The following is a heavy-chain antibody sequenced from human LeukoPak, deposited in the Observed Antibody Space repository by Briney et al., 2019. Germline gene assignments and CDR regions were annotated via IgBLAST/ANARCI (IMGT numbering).Heavy chain of an antibody. CDR3: ARDTDYDILTGYYVFDY. D-gene: IGHD3-9*01. J-gene: IGHJ4*02. CDR1: GYTFTSYY. V-gene: IGHV1-46*01. Sequence: ASVKVSCKASGYTFTSYYMHWVRQAPGQGLEWMGIINPSGGSTSYAQKFQGRVTMTRDTSTSTVYMGLSSLRSDDTAVYYCARDTDYDILTGYYVFDYWGQGTLVTVSS. CDR2: INPSGGST.